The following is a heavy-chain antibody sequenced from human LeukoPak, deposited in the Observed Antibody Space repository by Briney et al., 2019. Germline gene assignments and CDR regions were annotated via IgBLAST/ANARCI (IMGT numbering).Heavy chain of an antibody. J-gene: IGHJ6*03. Sequence: SETLSLTCTVSGGSISSYYWSWIRQPAGKGLEWIGRIYTSGSTNYNPSLKSRVTMSVDTSKNQFSLKLSSVTAADTAVYYCARGSSGFPFYYYYMDVWGKGTTVTVSS. CDR2: IYTSGST. CDR3: ARGSSGFPFYYYYMDV. CDR1: GGSISSYY. D-gene: IGHD3-22*01. V-gene: IGHV4-4*07.